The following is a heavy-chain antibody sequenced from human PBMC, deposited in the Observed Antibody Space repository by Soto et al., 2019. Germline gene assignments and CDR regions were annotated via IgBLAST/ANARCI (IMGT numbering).Heavy chain of an antibody. CDR2: IWNDGNKK. CDR1: GFTFSNYG. Sequence: QVQLVESGGGVVQPGRSLRLSCAASGFTFSNYGMHWVRQAPGKGLEWVAVIWNDGNKKYYADSVKGRFTISRDNSENTLFLQMNSLTAEDTAVYYCVRGGKTAGAFDIWGHGTMVTVSS. D-gene: IGHD3-16*01. V-gene: IGHV3-33*01. CDR3: VRGGKTAGAFDI. J-gene: IGHJ3*02.